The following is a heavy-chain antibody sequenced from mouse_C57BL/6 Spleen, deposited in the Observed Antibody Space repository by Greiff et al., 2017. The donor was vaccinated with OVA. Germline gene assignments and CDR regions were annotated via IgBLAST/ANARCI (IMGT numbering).Heavy chain of an antibody. Sequence: VKLQESGAELVKPGASVKLSCKASGYTFTSYWMPWVKQRPGQGLEWIGEIDPSDSYTNYNQKFKGKATLTVDTSSSTAYMQLSSLTSEDSAVYYCARSDTYWGQGTTLTVSS. CDR2: IDPSDSYT. V-gene: IGHV1-50*01. CDR3: ARSDTY. CDR1: GYTFTSYW. J-gene: IGHJ2*01.